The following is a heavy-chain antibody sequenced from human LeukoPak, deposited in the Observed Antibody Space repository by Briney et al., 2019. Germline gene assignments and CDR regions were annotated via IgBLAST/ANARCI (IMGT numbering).Heavy chain of an antibody. CDR1: GGSISSHY. V-gene: IGHV4-59*11. D-gene: IGHD6-6*01. Sequence: KPSETLSLTCTVSGGSISSHYWSWIRQPPGKGLEWIGYIYYSGSTNYNPSLKSRVTISVDTSKNQFSLKLSSVTAADTAVYYCASSSSRGFGGLDWGQGTLVTVSS. CDR2: IYYSGST. CDR3: ASSSSRGFGGLD. J-gene: IGHJ4*02.